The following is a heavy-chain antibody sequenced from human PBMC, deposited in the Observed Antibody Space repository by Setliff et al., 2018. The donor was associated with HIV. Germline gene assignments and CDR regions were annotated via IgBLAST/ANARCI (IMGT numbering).Heavy chain of an antibody. J-gene: IGHJ3*02. CDR2: IIPIFGTA. D-gene: IGHD5-18*01. CDR3: ARGTAMVTTDAFDI. V-gene: IGHV1-69*05. Sequence: SVKVSCKASGGTFSSYAISWVRQAPGQGLEWMGGIIPIFGTANYAQKFQGRVTITTDESTSTAYMELSSLRSEDTAVYYCARGTAMVTTDAFDIWGQGTMVTVSS. CDR1: GGTFSSYA.